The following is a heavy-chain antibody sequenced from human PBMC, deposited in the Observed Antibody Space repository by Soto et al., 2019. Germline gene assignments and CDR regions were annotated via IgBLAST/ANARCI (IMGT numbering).Heavy chain of an antibody. V-gene: IGHV1-46*03. CDR2: INPSGGST. Sequence: GASVKVSCKASGYTFTSYYMHWVRQAPGQGLEWMGIINPSGGSTSYAQKFQGRVTMTRDTSTSTVYMELSSLRSEDTAVYYCARGSPDRTPAEYFQHWGQGTLVTVSS. J-gene: IGHJ1*01. CDR1: GYTFTSYY. CDR3: ARGSPDRTPAEYFQH.